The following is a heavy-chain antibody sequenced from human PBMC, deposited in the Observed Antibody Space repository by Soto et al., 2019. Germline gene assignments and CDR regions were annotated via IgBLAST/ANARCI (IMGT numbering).Heavy chain of an antibody. CDR2: IYYSGST. J-gene: IGHJ5*02. Sequence: PSETLSLTCTVSGGSISSGGYYWSWIRQHPGKGLEWIGYIYYSGSTYYNPSLKSRVTISVDTSKNQFSLKLSSVTAADTAVYYCARDNGEAGAPLRGWFAPWGQGTLVTVSS. CDR1: GGSISSGGYY. D-gene: IGHD6-13*01. V-gene: IGHV4-31*03. CDR3: ARDNGEAGAPLRGWFAP.